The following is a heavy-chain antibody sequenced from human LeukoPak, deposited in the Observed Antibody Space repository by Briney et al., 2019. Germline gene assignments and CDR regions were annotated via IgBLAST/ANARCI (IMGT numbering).Heavy chain of an antibody. CDR2: ISANNGNR. J-gene: IGHJ4*02. D-gene: IGHD4-23*01. CDR3: ARQGYGGHSRGAADY. V-gene: IGHV1-18*01. CDR1: GYTFTNYG. Sequence: ASVKVSCTASGYTFTNYGISWVRQAPGQGLEWMGWISANNGNRNYALKLQDRVSMTTDTSTSTAYMELRSLRSDDTAVYYCARQGYGGHSRGAADYWGQGTLVTVSS.